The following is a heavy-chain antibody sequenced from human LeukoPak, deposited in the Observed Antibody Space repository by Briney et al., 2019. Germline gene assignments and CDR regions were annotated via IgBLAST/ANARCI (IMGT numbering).Heavy chain of an antibody. CDR3: ARDLDYYDSSGYSPFDY. CDR1: GGTFSSYA. CDR2: IIPILGIA. Sequence: GASVKVSCKASGGTFSSYAISWVRQAPGQGLEWMGRIIPILGIANYAQKFQGRVTITADKSTSTAYMELSSLRSEDTAVYYCARDLDYYDSSGYSPFDYWGQGTLVTVSS. J-gene: IGHJ4*02. V-gene: IGHV1-69*04. D-gene: IGHD3-22*01.